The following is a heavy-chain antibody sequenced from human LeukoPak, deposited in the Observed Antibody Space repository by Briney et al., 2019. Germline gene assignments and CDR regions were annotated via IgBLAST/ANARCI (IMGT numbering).Heavy chain of an antibody. D-gene: IGHD3-22*01. J-gene: IGHJ4*02. V-gene: IGHV1-46*01. CDR3: ASPRIYDSSDYYLPFDY. Sequence: ASVKVSCKASGYTFTGYYMHWVRQAPGQGLEWMGIINPSGGSTSYAQKFQGRVTMTRDTSTSTVYMELSSLRSEDTAVYYCASPRIYDSSDYYLPFDYWGQGTLVTVSS. CDR1: GYTFTGYY. CDR2: INPSGGST.